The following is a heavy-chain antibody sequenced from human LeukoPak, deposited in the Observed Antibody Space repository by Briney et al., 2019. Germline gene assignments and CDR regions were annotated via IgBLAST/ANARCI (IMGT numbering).Heavy chain of an antibody. Sequence: GGSLRLSCAASGFTFSSYAMSWVRQAPGKGLEWVSAISGSGGSTYNADSVKGRFTISRDNSKNTLYLQMNNLRAEDTAVYYCAKDYDYVWGNYRRNYFEYWGQGTLVTVSS. J-gene: IGHJ4*02. D-gene: IGHD3-16*02. CDR2: ISGSGGST. CDR3: AKDYDYVWGNYRRNYFEY. V-gene: IGHV3-23*01. CDR1: GFTFSSYA.